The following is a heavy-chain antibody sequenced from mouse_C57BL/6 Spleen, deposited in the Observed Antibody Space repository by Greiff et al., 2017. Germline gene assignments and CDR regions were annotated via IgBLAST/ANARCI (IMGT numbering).Heavy chain of an antibody. J-gene: IGHJ4*01. CDR3: ARKLDGYPYYYAMDY. CDR2: IHPNSGST. D-gene: IGHD2-3*01. Sequence: VQLQQPGAELVKPGASVKLSCKASGYTFTSYWMHWVKQRPGQGLEWIGMIHPNSGSTNYNEKFKSKATLTVDKSSSTAYMQLSSLTSEDSAVYYCARKLDGYPYYYAMDYWGQGTSVTVSS. CDR1: GYTFTSYW. V-gene: IGHV1-64*01.